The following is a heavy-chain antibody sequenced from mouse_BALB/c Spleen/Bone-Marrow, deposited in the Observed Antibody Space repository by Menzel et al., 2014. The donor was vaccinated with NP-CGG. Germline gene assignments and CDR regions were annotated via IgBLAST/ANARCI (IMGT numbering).Heavy chain of an antibody. CDR2: IYPYNGGT. J-gene: IGHJ2*01. D-gene: IGHD1-1*01. Sequence: EVQLQQSGPELVKPGASVKISCKASGYTFTDYNMHWVKQSHGKSLEWIRYIYPYNGGTGYNQKFKSKATLTVDNSSSTAYMELRSLTSEDSAVYYCARREAVVADFDYWGQGTTLTVSS. CDR3: ARREAVVADFDY. CDR1: GYTFTDYN. V-gene: IGHV1S29*02.